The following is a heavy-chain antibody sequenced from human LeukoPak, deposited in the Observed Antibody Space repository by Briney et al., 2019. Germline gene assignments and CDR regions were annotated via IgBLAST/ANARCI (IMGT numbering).Heavy chain of an antibody. CDR1: GFTFRSYD. J-gene: IGHJ4*02. D-gene: IGHD3-10*01. V-gene: IGHV3-13*01. CDR2: IGTASDT. Sequence: GGSLRLSCEASGFTFRSYDMYWVRQAPGKGLEWVSNIGTASDTYYADSVKGRFTISRDNSKNTLYLQMNSLRAEDTAVYYCATGSHDYWGQGTLVTVSS. CDR3: ATGSHDY.